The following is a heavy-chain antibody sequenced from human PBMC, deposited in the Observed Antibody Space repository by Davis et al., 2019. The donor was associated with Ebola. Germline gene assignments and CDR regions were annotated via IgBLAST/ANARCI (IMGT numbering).Heavy chain of an antibody. CDR2: INHSGST. CDR3: ARGIDGESYYYMDV. J-gene: IGHJ6*03. Sequence: PSETLSLTCTVSGGSISSYYWSWIRQPPGKGLEWIGEINHSGSTNYNPSLKSRVTISVDTSKNQFSLKLSSVTAADTAVYYCARGIDGESYYYMDVWGKGTTVTVSS. V-gene: IGHV4-34*01. CDR1: GGSISSYY. D-gene: IGHD3-10*01.